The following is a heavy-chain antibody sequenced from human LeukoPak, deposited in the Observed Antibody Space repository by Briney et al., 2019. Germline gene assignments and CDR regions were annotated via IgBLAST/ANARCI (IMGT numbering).Heavy chain of an antibody. CDR1: GYTFTDYY. CDR3: AGGIAAAGGRWFDP. CDR2: INPNSGGT. Sequence: ASVKVSCKASGYTFTDYYMHWVRQAPGQGLEWMEWINPNSGGTNYAQQFQGRVTMTRDTSISTAYMELSNLRSDDTAVYYCAGGIAAAGGRWFDPWGQGTLVTVSS. V-gene: IGHV1-2*02. D-gene: IGHD6-13*01. J-gene: IGHJ5*02.